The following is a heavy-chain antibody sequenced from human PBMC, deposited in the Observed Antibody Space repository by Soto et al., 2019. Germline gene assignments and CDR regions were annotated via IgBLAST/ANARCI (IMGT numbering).Heavy chain of an antibody. CDR1: GGTFSSYA. CDR2: IIPIFGTA. CDR3: VSRGGYCSSTSCYGGYGMDV. J-gene: IGHJ6*02. V-gene: IGHV1-69*13. D-gene: IGHD2-2*01. Sequence: SVKVSCKASGGTFSSYAISWVRQAPGQGLEWMGGIIPIFGTANYAQKFQGRVTITADESTSTAYMELSSLRSEDTAVYYCVSRGGYCSSTSCYGGYGMDVWGQGTTATVSS.